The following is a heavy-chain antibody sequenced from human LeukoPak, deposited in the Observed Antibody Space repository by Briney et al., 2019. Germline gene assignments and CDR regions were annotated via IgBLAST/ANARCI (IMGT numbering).Heavy chain of an antibody. V-gene: IGHV3-33*03. D-gene: IGHD6-13*01. CDR3: AKAGYSSSAGYYYHMDV. CDR2: IWYDGSNK. CDR1: GFTFSSYG. J-gene: IGHJ6*03. Sequence: GGSLRLSCAASGFTFSSYGMHWVRQAPGKGLEWVALIWYDGSNKYYADSVKGRFTISRDNSKNTLFLQMNSLRAEDTALYYCAKAGYSSSAGYYYHMDVWGEGTTVTVSS.